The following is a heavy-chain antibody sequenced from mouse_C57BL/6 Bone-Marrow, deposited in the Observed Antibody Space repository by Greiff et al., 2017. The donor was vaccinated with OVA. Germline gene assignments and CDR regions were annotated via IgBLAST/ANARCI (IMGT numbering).Heavy chain of an antibody. CDR1: GYTFTDYY. V-gene: IGHV1-26*01. CDR3: ARTVVGPY. Sequence: VQLQQSGPELVKPGASVKISCKASGYTFTDYYMNWVKQSHGKSLEWIGDINPNNGGTSYNQKFKGKATLTVDKSSSTAYMELRSLTSEDSAVYYCARTVVGPYWGQGTTLTVSS. CDR2: INPNNGGT. D-gene: IGHD1-1*01. J-gene: IGHJ2*01.